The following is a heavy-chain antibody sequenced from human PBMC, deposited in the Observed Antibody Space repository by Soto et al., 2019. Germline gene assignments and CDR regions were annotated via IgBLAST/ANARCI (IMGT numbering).Heavy chain of an antibody. CDR1: GFTFSSYA. Sequence: EVQLLESGGGLVQPGGSLRLSCAASGFTFSSYAMSWVRQAPGKGLEWVSAISGSGGSTYYADSVKGRFTISRDNSKNTLYLQMNSLRAEDTAVYYCAKRMYCYGSVNYYYGMDVWGQGTTVTVSS. J-gene: IGHJ6*02. CDR3: AKRMYCYGSVNYYYGMDV. CDR2: ISGSGGST. D-gene: IGHD3-10*01. V-gene: IGHV3-23*01.